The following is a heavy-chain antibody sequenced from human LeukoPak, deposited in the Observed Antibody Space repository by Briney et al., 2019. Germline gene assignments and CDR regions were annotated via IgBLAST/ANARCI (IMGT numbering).Heavy chain of an antibody. D-gene: IGHD3-22*01. Sequence: ASETLSLTCAVYGGSFSGDYWSWVRQPPGKGLGWIGYIYYSVTTNYNPSLKSRVTISVDTSKNQFSLKLSSVTAADTAVYYCARVAGRNDIDYWGQGTLVTVSS. CDR2: IYYSVTT. CDR1: GGSFSGDY. CDR3: ARVAGRNDIDY. V-gene: IGHV4-59*12. J-gene: IGHJ4*02.